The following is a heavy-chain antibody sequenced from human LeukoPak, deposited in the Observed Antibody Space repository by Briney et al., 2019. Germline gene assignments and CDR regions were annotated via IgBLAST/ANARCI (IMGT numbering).Heavy chain of an antibody. CDR3: ARKGFDY. V-gene: IGHV4-34*01. J-gene: IGHJ4*02. CDR1: GGSFSGYY. CDR2: INHSGST. Sequence: SETLSLTCAVYGGSFSGYYWSWIRQPPGKGLEWIGEINHSGSTNYNPSLKSRVTISVDTSKNQFSLKLSSVTAADTAVYYCARKGFDYWGQGTLVTVSS.